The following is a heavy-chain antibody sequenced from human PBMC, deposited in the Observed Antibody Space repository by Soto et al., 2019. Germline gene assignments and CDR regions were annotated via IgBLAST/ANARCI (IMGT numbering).Heavy chain of an antibody. J-gene: IGHJ6*02. CDR1: GFTFGSYA. D-gene: IGHD6-19*01. V-gene: IGHV3-23*01. CDR2: ISGSGGST. CDR3: AKDRQVAAVYYYYGMDV. Sequence: EVQLLESGGGLVQPGGSLRLSCVASGFTFGSYAMSWVRQAPGKGLEWVSAISGSGGSTNYADSVKGRVTISRDNSKNXXYLQMNSLRVEDTAVYYCAKDRQVAAVYYYYGMDVWGQGTTVTVSS.